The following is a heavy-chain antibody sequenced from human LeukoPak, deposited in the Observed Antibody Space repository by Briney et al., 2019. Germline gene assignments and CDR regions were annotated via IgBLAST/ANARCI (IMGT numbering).Heavy chain of an antibody. CDR3: AKDDYDIPNY. CDR1: GFTFGSYA. Sequence: GRSLRLSCAASGFTFGSYAMRWVRQAPGKGLEWVAVISYDGSNKYYADSVKGRFTISRDNSKNTLYLQMNSLRAEDTAVYYCAKDDYDIPNYWGQGTLVTVSS. V-gene: IGHV3-30-3*01. D-gene: IGHD3-9*01. J-gene: IGHJ4*02. CDR2: ISYDGSNK.